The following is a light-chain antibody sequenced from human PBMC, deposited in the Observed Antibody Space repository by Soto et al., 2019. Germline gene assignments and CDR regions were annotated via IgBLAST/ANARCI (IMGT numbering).Light chain of an antibody. CDR2: WAS. Sequence: DIVMTQSPDSVAVSLGERATINCKSSQSVLLRSDNKNYLAWYQHKSGQPPKLLIYWASTRASVVPDRFSGSGSGTDFTLDISSLQAEDVEVYYCQQYYSSPETFGQGTKLEIK. V-gene: IGKV4-1*01. CDR1: QSVLLRSDNKNY. J-gene: IGKJ2*01. CDR3: QQYYSSPET.